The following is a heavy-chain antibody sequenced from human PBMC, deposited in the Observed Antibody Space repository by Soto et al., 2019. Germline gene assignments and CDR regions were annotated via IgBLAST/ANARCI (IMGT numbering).Heavy chain of an antibody. V-gene: IGHV3-48*02. CDR2: ISSSSSTI. Sequence: EVQLVESGGGLVQPGGSLRLSCAASGFTFSSYSMNWVRQAPGKGLEWVSYISSSSSTIYYADSVKGRFTISRDNAKNSLYLQMNRLRDEDTAVYYCARDQGILRGKRGAFDIWGQGTMVTVSS. CDR1: GFTFSSYS. CDR3: ARDQGILRGKRGAFDI. J-gene: IGHJ3*02. D-gene: IGHD3-10*01.